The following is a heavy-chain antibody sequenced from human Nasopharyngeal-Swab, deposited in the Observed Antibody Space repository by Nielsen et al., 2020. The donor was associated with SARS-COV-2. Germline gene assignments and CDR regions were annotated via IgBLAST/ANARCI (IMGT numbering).Heavy chain of an antibody. CDR1: GFTFSTYT. D-gene: IGHD6-19*01. Sequence: GGSLRLSCSASGFTFSTYTMNWVRQAPGKGLEWVSLITGGADSTYYADSVKGRFTISRDNSKNTLYLQMNSLRAEDTAVYYCAKDGGWGYYYYGMDVWGQGTTVTVSS. V-gene: IGHV3-23*01. CDR2: ITGGADST. CDR3: AKDGGWGYYYYGMDV. J-gene: IGHJ6*02.